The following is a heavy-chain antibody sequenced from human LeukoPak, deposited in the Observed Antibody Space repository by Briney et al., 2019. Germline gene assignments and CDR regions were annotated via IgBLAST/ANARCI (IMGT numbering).Heavy chain of an antibody. CDR1: GYTFTSYA. CDR2: INTNTRNP. V-gene: IGHV7-4-1*02. D-gene: IGHD5-18*01. Sequence: ASVKVSCKASGYTFTSYAMNWVRQAPGQGLEWMGWINTNTRNPTYAQGFTGRFVFSLDTSVSTAYLQISSLKAEDTAVYYCARDAEGIQLWLPTYGMDVWGQGTTVTVSS. CDR3: ARDAEGIQLWLPTYGMDV. J-gene: IGHJ6*02.